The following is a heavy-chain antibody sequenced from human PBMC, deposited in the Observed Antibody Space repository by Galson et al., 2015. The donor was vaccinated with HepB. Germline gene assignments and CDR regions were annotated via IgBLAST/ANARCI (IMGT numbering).Heavy chain of an antibody. CDR2: ISYDGSNK. CDR1: GFTFSSYA. D-gene: IGHD2-21*02. J-gene: IGHJ3*02. Sequence: SLRLSCAASGFTFSSYAMSWVRQAPGKGLDWVALISYDGSNKYYTDSVKGRFTTSRGNSKNTLFLQMNSLRTDDTAVYYCARGGNCPGDCYPGEFVRHAFDIWGQGTMVTVSS. CDR3: ARGGNCPGDCYPGEFVRHAFDI. V-gene: IGHV3-30*14.